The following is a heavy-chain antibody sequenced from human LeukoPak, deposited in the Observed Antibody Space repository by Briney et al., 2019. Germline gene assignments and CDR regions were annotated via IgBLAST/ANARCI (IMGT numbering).Heavy chain of an antibody. J-gene: IGHJ3*02. CDR2: ISAYNGNT. V-gene: IGHV1-18*01. CDR3: ASFHDYGDYHDAFDI. D-gene: IGHD4-17*01. Sequence: ASVKVSCKVSGYTLTELSMHWVRQAPGQGLEWMGWISAYNGNTNYAQKLQGRVTMTTDTSTSTAYMELRSLRSDDTAVYYCASFHDYGDYHDAFDIWGQGTMVTVSS. CDR1: GYTLTELS.